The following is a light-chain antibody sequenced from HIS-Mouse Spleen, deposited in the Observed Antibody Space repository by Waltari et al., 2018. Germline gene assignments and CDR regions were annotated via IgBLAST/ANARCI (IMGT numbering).Light chain of an antibody. J-gene: IGLJ3*02. CDR1: SSHIGSNY. CDR3: AAWDDSLSGPGV. CDR2: RNN. Sequence: QSVLTQPPSASETPGQRVTISCSGSSSHIGSNYVYWYQPLPGTAPKLLIYRNNQRPSGVPDRFSGSKSGTSASLAISGLRSEDEADYYCAAWDDSLSGPGVFGGGTKLTVL. V-gene: IGLV1-47*01.